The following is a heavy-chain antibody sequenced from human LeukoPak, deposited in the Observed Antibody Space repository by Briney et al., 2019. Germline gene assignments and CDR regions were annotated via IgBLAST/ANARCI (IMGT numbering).Heavy chain of an antibody. D-gene: IGHD3-10*01. CDR2: IYHSGST. J-gene: IGHJ6*03. Sequence: SETLSLTCTVSCGSISSYYWSWIRQPPGKGLEWIGSIYHSGSTYYNPSLKSRVTISVDTSKNQFSLKLSSVTAADTAVYYCARVWFGSGYYYYYMDVWGKGTTVTISS. V-gene: IGHV4-38-2*02. CDR3: ARVWFGSGYYYYYMDV. CDR1: CGSISSYY.